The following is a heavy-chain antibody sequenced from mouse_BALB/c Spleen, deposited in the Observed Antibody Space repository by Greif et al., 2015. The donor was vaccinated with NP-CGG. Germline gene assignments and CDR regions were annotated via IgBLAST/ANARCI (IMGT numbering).Heavy chain of an antibody. CDR1: GFNIKDYY. V-gene: IGHV14-1*02. CDR3: ARSGGSSSFAY. Sequence: VQLKQSGAELVRPGALVKLSCKASGFNIKDYYMHWVKQRPEQGLEWIGWIDPENGNTIYDPKFQGKASITADTSSNTAYLQLSSLTSEDTAVYYCARSGGSSSFAYWGQGTLVTVSA. CDR2: IDPENGNT. J-gene: IGHJ3*01. D-gene: IGHD1-1*01.